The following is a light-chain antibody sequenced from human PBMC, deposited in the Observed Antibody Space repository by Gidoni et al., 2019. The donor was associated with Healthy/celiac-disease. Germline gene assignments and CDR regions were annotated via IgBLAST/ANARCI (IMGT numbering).Light chain of an antibody. J-gene: IGKJ4*01. CDR3: RQSYSTPLT. CDR1: QSISSY. V-gene: IGKV1-39*01. CDR2: AAS. Sequence: DIQMTQSPSSLSASVGDRVTITCRASQSISSYLNWYQQKPGKAPKLLIYAASSVQSGVPSRFSGSGSGTDFTLTISRLQPEDFATYYCRQSYSTPLTFGGGTKVEIK.